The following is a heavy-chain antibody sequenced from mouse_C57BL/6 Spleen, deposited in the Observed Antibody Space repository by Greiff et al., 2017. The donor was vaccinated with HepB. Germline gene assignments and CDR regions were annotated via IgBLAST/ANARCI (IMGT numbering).Heavy chain of an antibody. V-gene: IGHV1-19*01. J-gene: IGHJ1*03. CDR3: ARGGLGGSSSRYFDV. CDR1: GYTFTDYY. D-gene: IGHD1-1*01. CDR2: INPYNGGT. Sequence: EVQLQQSGPVLVKPGASVKMSCKASGYTFTDYYMNWVKQSHGKSLEWIGVINPYNGGTSYNQKFKGKATLTVDKSSSTAYMELNSLTSEDSAVYYCARGGLGGSSSRYFDVWGTGTTVTVSS.